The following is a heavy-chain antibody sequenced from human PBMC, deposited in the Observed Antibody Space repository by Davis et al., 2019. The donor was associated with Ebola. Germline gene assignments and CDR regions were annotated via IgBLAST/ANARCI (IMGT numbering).Heavy chain of an antibody. CDR3: ARAMDYSGSGSYFPGY. V-gene: IGHV3-74*01. J-gene: IGHJ4*02. CDR2: TNSDGSST. D-gene: IGHD3-10*01. Sequence: PGGSLRLSCAASGFTFSTYWMHWVRQAPGKGLVWVSRTNSDGSSTNYADSVKGRFTISRDNAKSTLYLQMNSLGAEDTAVYYCARAMDYSGSGSYFPGYWGQGTLVTVSS. CDR1: GFTFSTYW.